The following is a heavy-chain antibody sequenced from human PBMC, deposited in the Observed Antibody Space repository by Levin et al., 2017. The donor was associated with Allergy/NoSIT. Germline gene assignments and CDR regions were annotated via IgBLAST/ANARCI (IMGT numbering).Heavy chain of an antibody. V-gene: IGHV3-30*18. CDR2: ISYDGSNK. Sequence: GGSLRLSCAASGFTFSSYGMHWVRQAPGKGLEWVAVISYDGSNKYYADSVKGRFTISRDNSKNTLYLQMNSLRAEDTAVYYCAKDGGDGHVDTDRGAFDIWGQGTMVTVSS. J-gene: IGHJ3*02. D-gene: IGHD5-18*01. CDR1: GFTFSSYG. CDR3: AKDGGDGHVDTDRGAFDI.